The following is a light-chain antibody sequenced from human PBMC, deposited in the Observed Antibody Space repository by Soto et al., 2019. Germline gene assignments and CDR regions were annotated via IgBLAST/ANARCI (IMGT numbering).Light chain of an antibody. V-gene: IGKV3-11*01. CDR2: DAS. CDR1: QSVSSS. CDR3: QQRSNWRT. J-gene: IGKJ1*01. Sequence: IVLTQSPATLSLSPGERAALSCRASQSVSSSLGWYQQRPGQAPRLLIYDASIRATGIPARFSGSGSGTDFILTFSSLEPEDFAVYYCQQRSNWRTFGQGTKVDIK.